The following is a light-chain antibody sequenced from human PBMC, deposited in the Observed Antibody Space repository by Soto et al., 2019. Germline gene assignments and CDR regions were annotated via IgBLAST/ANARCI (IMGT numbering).Light chain of an antibody. J-gene: IGKJ5*01. V-gene: IGKV3-20*01. CDR3: QQYGSSPNT. CDR2: ESS. Sequence: EIVMTQSPATLSVSPGEIATLSCSASQSVSSSYLAWYQQKPGQAPRLLIYESSNRATGIAARFSGSGSGTDFTLTISRLEPEDFAVYYCQQYGSSPNTFGQGTRLEIK. CDR1: QSVSSSY.